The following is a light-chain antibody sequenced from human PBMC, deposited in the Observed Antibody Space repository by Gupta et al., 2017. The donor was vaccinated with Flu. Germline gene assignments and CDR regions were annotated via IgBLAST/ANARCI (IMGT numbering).Light chain of an antibody. CDR1: QSVSSSF. V-gene: IGKV3-20*01. Sequence: IVLTQSPGTLSMSPGDRATLSCRASQSVSSSFLAWYQQKPGQAPKLLIYGASSRATGIPDRFSGSGSGTDFTLTISSLEPEDFAMYYCQQYQTSPPTFGQGTKVEI. CDR3: QQYQTSPPT. J-gene: IGKJ1*01. CDR2: GAS.